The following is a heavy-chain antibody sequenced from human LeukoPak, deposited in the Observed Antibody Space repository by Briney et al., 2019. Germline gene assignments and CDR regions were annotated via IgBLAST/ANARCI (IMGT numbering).Heavy chain of an antibody. CDR2: ISSSSSYI. D-gene: IGHD5-18*01. CDR1: GFTFSSYS. Sequence: GGSLRLSCAASGFTFSSYSMNWVRQAPGEGLEWVSSISSSSSYIYYADSVKGRFTISRDNAKNSLYLQMNSLRAEDTAVYYCARNSGYSYGLLAFDIWGQGTMVTVSS. V-gene: IGHV3-21*01. CDR3: ARNSGYSYGLLAFDI. J-gene: IGHJ3*02.